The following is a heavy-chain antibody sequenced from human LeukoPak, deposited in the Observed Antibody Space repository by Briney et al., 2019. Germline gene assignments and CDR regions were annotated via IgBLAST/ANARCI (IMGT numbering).Heavy chain of an antibody. CDR1: GGSFSGYY. CDR3: AREPWVGYDSGFDT. V-gene: IGHV4-34*01. J-gene: IGHJ4*02. CDR2: INHSGST. D-gene: IGHD5-12*01. Sequence: PSETLSLTCAVYGGSFSGYYWSWIRQPPGKGLEWIGEINHSGSTYYNPSLKSRVTISVDTSKNQFSLKLSSVTAADTAVYYCAREPWVGYDSGFDTWGQGTLVTVSS.